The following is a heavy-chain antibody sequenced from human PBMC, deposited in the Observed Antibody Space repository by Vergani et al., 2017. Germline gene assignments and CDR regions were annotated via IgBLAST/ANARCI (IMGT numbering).Heavy chain of an antibody. CDR3: AREPQPRYWYFDL. CDR2: ISSSGSTI. V-gene: IGHV3-48*03. CDR1: GFTFSSYE. Sequence: EVQLVESGGGLVQPGGSLRLSCAASGFTFSSYEMNWVRQAPGKGLEWVSYISSSGSTIYYADSVKGRFTISRDNAKNSLYLQMNSLRAEDTAVYYCAREPQPRYWYFDLWGRGTLVTVSS. J-gene: IGHJ2*01.